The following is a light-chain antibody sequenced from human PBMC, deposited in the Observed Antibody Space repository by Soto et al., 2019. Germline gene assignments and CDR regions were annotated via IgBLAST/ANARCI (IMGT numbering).Light chain of an antibody. Sequence: ESLISQSPASLSVSPGESATLSCRASHSVSTNLAWYQQKPGQAPRLLIYGASTRVTGIPARFSGSGSGTEFSLTISSLQSGDFAVYYCQHYSNWPPITFGQGTRLEIK. CDR3: QHYSNWPPIT. CDR1: HSVSTN. J-gene: IGKJ5*01. V-gene: IGKV3-15*01. CDR2: GAS.